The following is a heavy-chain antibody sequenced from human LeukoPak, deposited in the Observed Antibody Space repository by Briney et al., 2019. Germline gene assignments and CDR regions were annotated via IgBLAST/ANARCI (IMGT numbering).Heavy chain of an antibody. CDR3: ARLRFPSSSWRNFDY. J-gene: IGHJ4*02. CDR2: INHSGST. CDR1: GGSFSGYY. V-gene: IGHV4-34*01. D-gene: IGHD6-13*01. Sequence: SETLSLTCAVYGGSFSGYYWSWIRQPPGKGLEWIGEINHSGSTNYNPSLKSRVTISVDTSKNQFSLKLSSVTAADTAVYYCARLRFPSSSWRNFDYWGQGTLVTVSS.